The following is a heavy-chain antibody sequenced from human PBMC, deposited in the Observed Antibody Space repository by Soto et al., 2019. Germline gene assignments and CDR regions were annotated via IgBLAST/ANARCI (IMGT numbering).Heavy chain of an antibody. J-gene: IGHJ4*02. Sequence: QVQLVESGGGLVKPGGSLRLSCAASGFSFSDYYMSWVRQAPGKGLEWVSYISGGSDTIYYADSVKGRFTISRDNAKNSRYLHMNSLRTEDTAVYYCATVRRVGTSDSWGQGTLVTVSS. CDR1: GFSFSDYY. CDR3: ATVRRVGTSDS. D-gene: IGHD1-26*01. CDR2: ISGGSDTI. V-gene: IGHV3-11*01.